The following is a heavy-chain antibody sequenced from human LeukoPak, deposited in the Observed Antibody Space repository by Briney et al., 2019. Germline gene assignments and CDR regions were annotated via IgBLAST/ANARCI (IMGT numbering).Heavy chain of an antibody. V-gene: IGHV1-2*02. CDR3: ARGILYGVNLLFDY. Sequence: ASVKVSCKASGYTFTGYYMHWVRQAPRQGLEWMGWINPNSGGTNYAQKFQGRVTMTRDTSISTAYMELSRLRSDDTAVYYCARGILYGVNLLFDYWGQGTLVTVSS. J-gene: IGHJ4*02. D-gene: IGHD4-23*01. CDR2: INPNSGGT. CDR1: GYTFTGYY.